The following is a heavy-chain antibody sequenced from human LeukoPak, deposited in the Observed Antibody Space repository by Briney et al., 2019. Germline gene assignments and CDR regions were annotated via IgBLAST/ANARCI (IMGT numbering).Heavy chain of an antibody. D-gene: IGHD3-10*02. CDR3: ARDHYYVPDY. V-gene: IGHV3-74*03. CDR2: IHSDGIGT. CDR1: GFTFSSYS. J-gene: IGHJ4*02. Sequence: GGSLRLSCAASGFTFSSYSMNWVRQAPGKGLVWVSRIHSDGIGTTYADSVKGRFTISRDNSKNTLDLQMNNLRAEDTAVYYCARDHYYVPDYWGQGTLVTVSS.